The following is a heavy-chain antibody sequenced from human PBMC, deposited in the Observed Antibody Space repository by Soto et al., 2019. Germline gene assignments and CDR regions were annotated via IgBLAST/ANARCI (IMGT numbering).Heavy chain of an antibody. CDR3: ARHLSSSFNYFDY. CDR2: IYYRGST. CDR1: GSSISSSSYY. J-gene: IGHJ4*02. D-gene: IGHD6-13*01. Sequence: NPSETLSLTCTVSGSSISSSSYYWGWIRQPPGKGLEWIGCIYYRGSTYYNPSLKSRVTISVDTSKNQFSLKLSSVTAADTAVYYCARHLSSSFNYFDYWGQGTLVTVS. V-gene: IGHV4-39*01.